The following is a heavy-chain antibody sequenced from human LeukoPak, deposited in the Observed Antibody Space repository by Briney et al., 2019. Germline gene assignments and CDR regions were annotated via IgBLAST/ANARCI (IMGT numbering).Heavy chain of an antibody. CDR3: ARDPDMYYYDSSGSPPRYFDY. CDR2: IRYDGSNK. V-gene: IGHV3-30*02. CDR1: GFSFRSYG. D-gene: IGHD3-22*01. Sequence: GGSLRLSCAASGFSFRSYGMHWVRQAPGKGLEWVAFIRYDGSNKYYAESVKGRFTISRDNAKNSLYLQMNSLRAEDTAVYYCARDPDMYYYDSSGSPPRYFDYWGQGTLVTVSS. J-gene: IGHJ4*02.